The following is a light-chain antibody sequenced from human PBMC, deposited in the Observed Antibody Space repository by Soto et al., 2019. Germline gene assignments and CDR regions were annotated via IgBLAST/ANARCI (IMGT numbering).Light chain of an antibody. CDR1: ALPKQY. Sequence: SSELAQPPSVSVSPGQTARITCSGDALPKQYAYWYQQKPGQAPVLVMYKDSERPSGIPERFSGSSSGTTVTLTISGVQAEDEADYYCQSADSSGTYKVFGGGTKLTVL. CDR3: QSADSSGTYKV. J-gene: IGLJ2*01. V-gene: IGLV3-25*03. CDR2: KDS.